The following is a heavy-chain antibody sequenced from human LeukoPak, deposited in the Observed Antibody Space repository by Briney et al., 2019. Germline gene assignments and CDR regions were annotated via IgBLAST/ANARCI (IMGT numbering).Heavy chain of an antibody. J-gene: IGHJ5*02. CDR1: GFNFNNYV. V-gene: IGHV3-33*01. CDR3: VRDGDRNTWPLDL. Sequence: GGSLRLSCAASGFNFNNYVMHWVRQPPGKGLEWVAVIWHDRDKKLYADSVRGRFTISRDSSKSTLYLQMDSLRAGDTAIYYCVRDGDRNTWPLDLWGQGTLVTVSS. D-gene: IGHD3-22*01. CDR2: IWHDRDKK.